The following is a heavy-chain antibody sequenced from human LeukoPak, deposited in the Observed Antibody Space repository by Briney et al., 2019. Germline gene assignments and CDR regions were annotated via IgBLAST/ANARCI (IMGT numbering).Heavy chain of an antibody. CDR2: IKADGTVK. Sequence: GGSLRLSCAASGFTFSSSWMCCVRQAPGKGLEWVANIKADGTVKNYLGSVEGRFTISRDNAKNSLSLQMSTLTVEDTAVYYCARDGAYSAFDYWGQGTLVTVSS. J-gene: IGHJ4*02. D-gene: IGHD4-11*01. CDR1: GFTFSSSW. V-gene: IGHV3-7*05. CDR3: ARDGAYSAFDY.